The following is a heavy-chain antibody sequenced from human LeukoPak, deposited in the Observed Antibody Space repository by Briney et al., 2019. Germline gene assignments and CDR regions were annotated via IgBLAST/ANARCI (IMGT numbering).Heavy chain of an antibody. V-gene: IGHV3-30*02. J-gene: IGHJ1*01. D-gene: IGHD4-23*01. CDR1: GFTFSSYG. CDR3: AKDEGGNFSEYFQH. Sequence: GGSLRLSCAASGFTFSSYGMHWVRQAPGKGLEWLTFIRYDGSNKYYAESVKGRFTISRDNSKNTLYLQMNSLRPEDTAVYYCAKDEGGNFSEYFQHWGQGTLVTVSS. CDR2: IRYDGSNK.